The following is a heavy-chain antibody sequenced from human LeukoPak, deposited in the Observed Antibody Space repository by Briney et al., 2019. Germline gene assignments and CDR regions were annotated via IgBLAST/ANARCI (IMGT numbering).Heavy chain of an antibody. D-gene: IGHD2-15*01. CDR2: IRTRGNRYAT. J-gene: IGHJ4*02. V-gene: IGHV3-73*01. Sequence: GGSLRLSCAASGFAFSGSAMHWVRQPSGKGLEWVGRIRTRGNRYATAYAASVEGRFTISRDDSKDTAYLQMNSLKTENTAVYYCTTSPGYCSGSSCHPDDYWGQGTLVTVSS. CDR1: GFAFSGSA. CDR3: TTSPGYCSGSSCHPDDY.